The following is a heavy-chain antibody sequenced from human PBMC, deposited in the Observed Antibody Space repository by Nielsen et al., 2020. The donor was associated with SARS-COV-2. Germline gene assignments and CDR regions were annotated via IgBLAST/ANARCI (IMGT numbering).Heavy chain of an antibody. V-gene: IGHV3-30*18. CDR2: ISYEGSKK. CDR1: GFTFNNYG. Sequence: GGSLRLSCAASGFTFNNYGFYWVRQAPGKGLEWVASISYEGSKKYYADSLAGRLTVSRDTAKNTVYLQMNSLSVEDTGVYRCAKRRAVFMLTFGGEGAMDVWGQGTTVSVSS. D-gene: IGHD3-16*01. CDR3: AKRRAVFMLTFGGEGAMDV. J-gene: IGHJ6*02.